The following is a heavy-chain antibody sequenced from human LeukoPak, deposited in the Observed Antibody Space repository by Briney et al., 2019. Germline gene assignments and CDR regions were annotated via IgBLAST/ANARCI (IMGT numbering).Heavy chain of an antibody. J-gene: IGHJ4*02. CDR3: ARGVLLDDY. CDR1: GFTFSIYS. D-gene: IGHD3-10*01. CDR2: ISQSSSTI. Sequence: GGSLRLSCAASGFTFSIYSMNWVRQAPGKGLEWVSYISQSSSTIYCADSVKGRFTISRDNAKNSLYLQMNRLRDEDTAVYYCARGVLLDDYWGQGTLVTVSS. V-gene: IGHV3-48*02.